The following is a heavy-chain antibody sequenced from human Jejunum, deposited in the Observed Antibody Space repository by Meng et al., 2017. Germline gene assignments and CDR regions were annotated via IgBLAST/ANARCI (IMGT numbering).Heavy chain of an antibody. Sequence: GESLKISCAASGFTFSSYEMNWVRQAPGKGLEWVSYISSSGGTIYYADSVKGRFTISRDNAKNSLYLQMNSLRVEDTAVYYCARRVAGTGGYWGQGTLVTVSS. D-gene: IGHD6-19*01. CDR3: ARRVAGTGGY. V-gene: IGHV3-48*03. J-gene: IGHJ4*02. CDR2: ISSSGGTI. CDR1: GFTFSSYE.